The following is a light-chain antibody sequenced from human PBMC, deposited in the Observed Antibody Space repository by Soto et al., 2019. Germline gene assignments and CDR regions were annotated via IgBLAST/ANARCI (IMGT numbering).Light chain of an antibody. Sequence: EIVMTQSPATLSASPGERATLSCRASQSVASTLAWYQQKPGQAPRLLIYGASTRATGIPARFSGSGSGTEFTLTISSLQSEDFAVYYCHHYNQWSLTFGGGTKVEIK. CDR3: HHYNQWSLT. CDR2: GAS. CDR1: QSVAST. V-gene: IGKV3-15*01. J-gene: IGKJ4*01.